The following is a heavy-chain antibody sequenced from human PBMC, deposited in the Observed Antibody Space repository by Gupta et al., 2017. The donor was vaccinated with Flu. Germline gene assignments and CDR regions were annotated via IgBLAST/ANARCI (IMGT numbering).Heavy chain of an antibody. CDR2: VYYVGGT. V-gene: IGHV4-39*01. CDR1: GGSIISSNYY. J-gene: IGHJ4*02. CDR3: ARYGDYFDH. D-gene: IGHD4-17*01. Sequence: GGSIISSNYYWSWIRQPPGKGLEYIGSVYYVGGTYYNLFLESRVTISIDTSKNQFSLKLTSVTAEDTAVYDGARYGDYFDHWGQGALVTVSS.